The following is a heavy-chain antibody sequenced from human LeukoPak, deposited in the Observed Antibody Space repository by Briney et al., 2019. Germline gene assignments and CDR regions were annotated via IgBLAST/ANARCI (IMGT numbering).Heavy chain of an antibody. CDR3: ARLRCDVGDCYSAGQNF. Sequence: GGSLRLSCAASGFTFTTYWMHWVRQAPGQGLVWVSRINSDGSSTNYADSVKGRFSISGDNARNTVYLQMNSLRAEDTAVYFCARLRCDVGDCYSAGQNFWGQGTLVTVSS. J-gene: IGHJ4*02. CDR1: GFTFTTYW. CDR2: INSDGSST. V-gene: IGHV3-74*01. D-gene: IGHD2-21*02.